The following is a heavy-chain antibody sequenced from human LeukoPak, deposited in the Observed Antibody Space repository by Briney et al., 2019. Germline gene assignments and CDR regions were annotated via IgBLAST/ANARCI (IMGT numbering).Heavy chain of an antibody. Sequence: GGSLRLSCAASGFTFSSYAMSWVRQAPGKGLEWVSAISGSSGSIGYADSVKGRFTISRDNSKNTLYLQMNSLRAEDTAVYYCAKGNNYYDSSGYLDYWGQGTLVTVSS. D-gene: IGHD3-22*01. V-gene: IGHV3-23*01. CDR3: AKGNNYYDSSGYLDY. CDR2: ISGSSGSI. J-gene: IGHJ4*02. CDR1: GFTFSSYA.